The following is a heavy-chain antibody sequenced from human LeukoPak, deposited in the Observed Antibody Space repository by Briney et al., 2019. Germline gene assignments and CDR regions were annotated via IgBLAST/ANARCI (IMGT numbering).Heavy chain of an antibody. CDR2: IRSKAYGGTT. J-gene: IGHJ1*01. CDR1: GFTFGDYA. V-gene: IGHV3-49*04. D-gene: IGHD3-9*01. CDR3: TRSYFDTPLN. Sequence: GGSLRLSCTASGFTFGDYAMSWGRQAPGKGLEWVGFIRSKAYGGTTPYAVDVKGRFTISRDGSKSIAYLQMNSLKTEDTAVYYCTRSYFDTPLNWSERSLATVSS.